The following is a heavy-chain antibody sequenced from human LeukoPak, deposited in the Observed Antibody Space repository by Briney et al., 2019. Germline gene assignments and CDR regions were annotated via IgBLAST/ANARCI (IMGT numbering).Heavy chain of an antibody. CDR3: VRDRGGLPIVY. D-gene: IGHD3-10*01. CDR1: GFTFSGYW. Sequence: PGGSLRLSCAASGFTFSGYWMHWVRQVPGKGLVWVSRINSDGSTTTYADSVKGRFTISRDNAKNTLYLQRKSLRAEDTAVYYCVRDRGGLPIVYWGQGSLVTVSS. J-gene: IGHJ4*02. V-gene: IGHV3-74*01. CDR2: INSDGSTT.